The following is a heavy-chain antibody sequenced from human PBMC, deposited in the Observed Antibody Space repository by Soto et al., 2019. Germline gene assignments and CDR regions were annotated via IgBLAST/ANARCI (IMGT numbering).Heavy chain of an antibody. CDR1: GGSLTGYY. D-gene: IGHD3-9*01. V-gene: IGHV4-34*01. CDR3: ARVALHYDILTGFLRGLACHDY. Sequence: PSETLSLTCVVYGGSLTGYYWSWIRQPPGKGLEWIGEINHRGTTDYSPSLKSRVTISVDTSKNQFSLNLSSVTAADTAVYYCARVALHYDILTGFLRGLACHDYWGQGTLVTVSS. J-gene: IGHJ4*02. CDR2: INHRGTT.